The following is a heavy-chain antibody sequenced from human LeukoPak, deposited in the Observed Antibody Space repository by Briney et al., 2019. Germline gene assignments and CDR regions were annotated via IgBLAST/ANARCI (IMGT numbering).Heavy chain of an antibody. CDR3: ASGITMVRPPPFYYYGMDV. CDR2: INPGNGNT. Sequence: ASVKVSCKASGYTFTSYAMHWVRQAPGQRLEWMGWINPGNGNTKYSQKFQGRVTITRDTSASTAYMELSSLRSEDTAVYYCASGITMVRPPPFYYYGMDVWGQGTTVTVSS. J-gene: IGHJ6*02. V-gene: IGHV1-3*01. D-gene: IGHD3-10*01. CDR1: GYTFTSYA.